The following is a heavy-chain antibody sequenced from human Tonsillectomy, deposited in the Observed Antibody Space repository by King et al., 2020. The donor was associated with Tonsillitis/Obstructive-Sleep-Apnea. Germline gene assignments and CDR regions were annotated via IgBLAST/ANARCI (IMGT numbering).Heavy chain of an antibody. D-gene: IGHD3-10*01. V-gene: IGHV3-23*04. J-gene: IGHJ4*02. CDR3: AKAMVQGIIITIFDY. CDR1: GITFSSYA. CDR2: LSGGGGST. Sequence: VQLVESGGGLVQPGGSLRLSCAASGITFSSYAMSWVRQAPGKGLEWVSTLSGGGGSTYYADSVKGRITISRDNSKNTLYLQMNSLRAEDTADYYCAKAMVQGIIITIFDYWGQGTLVTVSS.